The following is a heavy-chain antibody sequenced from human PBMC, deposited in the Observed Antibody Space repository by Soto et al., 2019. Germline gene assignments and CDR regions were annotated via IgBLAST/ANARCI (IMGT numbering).Heavy chain of an antibody. Sequence: ASVKVSCKTSGYSFTKYGLHWVRQARGQRLEWMGWINPGNGDTKYSQKFQGRVTITRDTSATTAYMELSSLRSEDSAVFYCARTDCSSTSCYNYYYYGMDVWGQGTTVTVSS. D-gene: IGHD2-2*01. CDR2: INPGNGDT. V-gene: IGHV1-3*01. J-gene: IGHJ6*02. CDR1: GYSFTKYG. CDR3: ARTDCSSTSCYNYYYYGMDV.